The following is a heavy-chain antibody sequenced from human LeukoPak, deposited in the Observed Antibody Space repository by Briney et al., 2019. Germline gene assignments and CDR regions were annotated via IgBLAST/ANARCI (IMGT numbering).Heavy chain of an antibody. Sequence: GGSLRLSCAASGFTFSSYSMSWIRQAPGKGLEWVSYISSSGSTIYYADSVKGRFTISRDNAKNSLYLQMNSLRAEDTAVYYCARGGTRGSSTSRYPLGYWGQGTLVTVSS. CDR2: ISSSGSTI. CDR3: ARGGTRGSSTSRYPLGY. V-gene: IGHV3-48*04. D-gene: IGHD2-2*01. J-gene: IGHJ4*02. CDR1: GFTFSSYS.